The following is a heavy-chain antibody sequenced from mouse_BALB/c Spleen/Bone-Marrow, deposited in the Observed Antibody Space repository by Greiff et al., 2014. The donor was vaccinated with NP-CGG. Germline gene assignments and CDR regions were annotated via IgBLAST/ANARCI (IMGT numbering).Heavy chain of an antibody. Sequence: EVQLQQSGAELVKPGASVKLSCTASGFXXXXXXXXXXXXXXXXXXEWIGRIDPANGNTKYDPKFQGKATITADTSSNTAYLQXXXXXSEDTAVYYCAPYYYGSSQFAYWGQGTLVTVSA. V-gene: IGHV14-3*02. CDR1: GFXXXXXX. D-gene: IGHD1-1*01. CDR2: IDPANGNT. J-gene: IGHJ3*01. CDR3: APYYYGSSQFAY.